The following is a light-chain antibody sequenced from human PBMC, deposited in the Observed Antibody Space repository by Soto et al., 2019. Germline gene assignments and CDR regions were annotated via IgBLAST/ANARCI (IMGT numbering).Light chain of an antibody. Sequence: EIVLTQSPGTLSLSPGDRATLSCRASQSVSSDYLAWYQQIAGQAPRLLIYGASSRATGIPDRFSGSGSGTDFTLTISRLEPEDFAVYYCQHYGDFLYTFGQGTKLEIK. CDR3: QHYGDFLYT. J-gene: IGKJ2*01. CDR2: GAS. CDR1: QSVSSDY. V-gene: IGKV3-20*01.